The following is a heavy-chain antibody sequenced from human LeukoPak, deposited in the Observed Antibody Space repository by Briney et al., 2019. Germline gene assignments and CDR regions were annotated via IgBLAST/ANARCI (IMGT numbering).Heavy chain of an antibody. D-gene: IGHD3-22*01. CDR2: IYYSGST. CDR1: GGSISSGGYY. Sequence: SQTLSLTCTVSGGSISSGGYYWSWIRQHPGKGLEWIGYIYYSGSTYYNPSLKSRVTISVDTSKNQFSLKLSSVTAADTAVYYCARDYYDSSGYPYLFDYWGQGTLVTVSS. J-gene: IGHJ4*02. V-gene: IGHV4-31*03. CDR3: ARDYYDSSGYPYLFDY.